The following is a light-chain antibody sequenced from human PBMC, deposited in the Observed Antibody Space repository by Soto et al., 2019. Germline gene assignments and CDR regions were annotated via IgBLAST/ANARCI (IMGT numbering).Light chain of an antibody. V-gene: IGKV3-11*01. Sequence: VLTQNPGTLSLSPGERATLSCRAGQSVSRNYLAWYQQKPGQVPRFLIYDASNRATGIPARFSGSGSGTDFTLPIRRLEPEDFAVYYCQQRSNSLTFGGAPKVHI. CDR3: QQRSNSLT. CDR1: QSVSRN. CDR2: DAS. J-gene: IGKJ4*01.